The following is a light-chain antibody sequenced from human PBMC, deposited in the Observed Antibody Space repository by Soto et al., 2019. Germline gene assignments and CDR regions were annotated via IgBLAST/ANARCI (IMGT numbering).Light chain of an antibody. CDR1: SSNIGNNY. V-gene: IGLV1-51*01. CDR2: DNN. Sequence: QSVLTQPPSVSAAPGQTVTISCSGSSSNIGNNYVSWYQQLPGTAPKLLIYDNNERSSGIPDRFSGSKSGTSATLDITGLQTGDEADYYCGAWDDSLTGVVFGGGTQLTVL. J-gene: IGLJ3*02. CDR3: GAWDDSLTGVV.